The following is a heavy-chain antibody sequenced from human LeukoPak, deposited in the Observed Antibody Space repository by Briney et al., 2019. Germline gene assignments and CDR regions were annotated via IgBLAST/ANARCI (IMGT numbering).Heavy chain of an antibody. CDR2: IKTDGIIT. Sequence: GGSLRLSCAASGFTLSNYWMHWVRQAPGEGLVWVSRIKTDGIITNYADSVKGRFTISRDNAKNTLYLQMNSLRVEDTAVYYCVRVEIGTYHGMDVWGQGTTVTVSS. D-gene: IGHD2-2*01. V-gene: IGHV3-74*01. CDR1: GFTLSNYW. CDR3: VRVEIGTYHGMDV. J-gene: IGHJ6*02.